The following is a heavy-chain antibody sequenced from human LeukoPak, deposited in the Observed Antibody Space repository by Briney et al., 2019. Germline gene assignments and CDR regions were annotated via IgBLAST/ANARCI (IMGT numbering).Heavy chain of an antibody. Sequence: SETLSLTCTVSGGSIRSSSYYWGWIRQPPGKGLEWIGSIYYSGSTYYNASLKSRGTISVDTSKNQFSLKLNSVTAADTAVYFCARQVVAVAGTGYFDYWGQGTLVTGSS. J-gene: IGHJ4*02. CDR3: ARQVVAVAGTGYFDY. CDR1: GGSIRSSSYY. CDR2: IYYSGST. V-gene: IGHV4-39*01. D-gene: IGHD6-19*01.